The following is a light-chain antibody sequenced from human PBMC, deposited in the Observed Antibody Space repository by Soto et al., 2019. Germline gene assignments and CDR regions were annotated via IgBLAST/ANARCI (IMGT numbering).Light chain of an antibody. J-gene: IGKJ1*01. V-gene: IGKV1-5*01. Sequence: DIQMTQSPSTLSASVGDRVTITCRASQSISSWLAWYQQKPGKAPKLLIYDASSLQSGVPSRVSGSGSGTDFTLTISSLQPEDFATYFCQQTYSSPQTFGQGTKVDIK. CDR3: QQTYSSPQT. CDR1: QSISSW. CDR2: DAS.